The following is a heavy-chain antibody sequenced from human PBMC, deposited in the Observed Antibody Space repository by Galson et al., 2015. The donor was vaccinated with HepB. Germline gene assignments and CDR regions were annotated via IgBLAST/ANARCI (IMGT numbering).Heavy chain of an antibody. D-gene: IGHD1-1*01. J-gene: IGHJ4*02. CDR3: ARAVSNWIFGY. CDR2: ISYDGSNQ. CDR1: GFTFSTYA. V-gene: IGHV3-30-3*01. Sequence: SLRLSCAASGFTFSTYALHWVRQAPGKGLKWVAVISYDGSNQYYADSVKGRFTISRDNSKNTLYLQMNSLRAEDTAVYYCARAVSNWIFGYWGQGTLVTVSS.